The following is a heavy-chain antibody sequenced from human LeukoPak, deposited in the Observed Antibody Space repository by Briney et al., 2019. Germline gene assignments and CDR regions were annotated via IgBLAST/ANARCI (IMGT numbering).Heavy chain of an antibody. CDR1: GGSFSGYY. D-gene: IGHD4-23*01. J-gene: IGHJ3*02. CDR3: ARSPDYGGLEAFDI. Sequence: SETLSLTCAVYGGSFSGYYWSWIRQPPGKGLEWIGYIYYNGSTYYNPSLKSRVTISVDTSKNQFSLKLSSVTAADTAVYYCARSPDYGGLEAFDIWGQGTMVTVSS. V-gene: IGHV4-34*09. CDR2: IYYNGST.